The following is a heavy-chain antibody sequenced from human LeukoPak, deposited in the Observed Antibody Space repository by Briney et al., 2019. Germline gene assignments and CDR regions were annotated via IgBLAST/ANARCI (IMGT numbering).Heavy chain of an antibody. D-gene: IGHD3-22*01. V-gene: IGHV3-66*01. CDR2: IYSGGAT. CDR3: ARERGGYYERNGYSDY. Sequence: PGVSLRLPCAASGITVSSSYLSWVRQAPGKGLEWVSSIYSGGATYYADSVKGRFTISRDNSKNTLYLQMNRLRAEDTAVYYCARERGGYYERNGYSDYWGQGTLVSVSS. J-gene: IGHJ4*02. CDR1: GITVSSSY.